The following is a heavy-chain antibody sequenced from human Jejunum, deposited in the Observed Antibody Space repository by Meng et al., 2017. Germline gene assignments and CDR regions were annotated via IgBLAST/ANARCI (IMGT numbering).Heavy chain of an antibody. CDR2: VSYDGSNK. V-gene: IGHV3-30*01. CDR3: ARGSPPDS. CDR1: GLTFSSYA. Sequence: VHLVEAGGGVVQPGRSLRLSCAASGLTFSSYAMHWVRQAPGKGLEWVAVVSYDGSNKFYAESVKGRFTISRDNSKNTLYLQMNSLRADDTAVYYCARGSPPDSWGQGTLVTVSS. J-gene: IGHJ4*02.